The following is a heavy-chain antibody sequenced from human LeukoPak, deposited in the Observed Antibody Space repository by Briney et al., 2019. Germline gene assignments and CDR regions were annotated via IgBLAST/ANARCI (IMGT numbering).Heavy chain of an antibody. CDR2: VSSSSSLI. CDR1: GFTLNMYS. Sequence: PGGSLRLSCAASGFTLNMYSMNWVRQAPGKGLEWVSYVSSSSSLIYYSDSVRGRFTISRGSATNSVSLQMNSLRVEDTAVYYCAREDGYCSGGSCYTWYYMDVWGKGTTVTVSS. J-gene: IGHJ6*03. V-gene: IGHV3-48*01. CDR3: AREDGYCSGGSCYTWYYMDV. D-gene: IGHD2-15*01.